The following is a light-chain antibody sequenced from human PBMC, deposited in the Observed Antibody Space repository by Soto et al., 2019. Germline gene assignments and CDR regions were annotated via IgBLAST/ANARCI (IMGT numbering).Light chain of an antibody. V-gene: IGKV3-20*01. CDR2: VAS. CDR1: QSVSSSY. Sequence: EIVLTQSPGTLSLSPGERATLSCRASQSVSSSYLAWYQQKPGQAPRLLIYVASSSATGIPDRFIGSGSLIDFTLTISRLEPEDFAVYYFQQYGSSPWTFGQGTKVEIK. J-gene: IGKJ1*01. CDR3: QQYGSSPWT.